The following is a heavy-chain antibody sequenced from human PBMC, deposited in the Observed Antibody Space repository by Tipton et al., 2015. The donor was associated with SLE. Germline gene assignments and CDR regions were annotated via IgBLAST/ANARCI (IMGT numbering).Heavy chain of an antibody. CDR2: IKQDGSEK. D-gene: IGHD3/OR15-3a*01. Sequence: SLRLSCAASGFTFSSYWMSWVRQAPGKGLEWVANIKQDGSEKYYVDSVKGRFTISRDNAKNSLYLQMNSLRDEDTAVYYCSSDTFGLEDSWGHGTLVTVSS. CDR3: SSDTFGLEDS. J-gene: IGHJ5*01. V-gene: IGHV3-7*01. CDR1: GFTFSSYW.